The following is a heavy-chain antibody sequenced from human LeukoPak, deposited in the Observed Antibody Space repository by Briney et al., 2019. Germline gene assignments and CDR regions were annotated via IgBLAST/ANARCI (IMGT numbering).Heavy chain of an antibody. CDR1: GFTFSNYA. CDR2: ISGSGSKT. D-gene: IGHD6-13*01. CDR3: ANLIIAAAGYEYFQH. J-gene: IGHJ1*01. Sequence: GGSLRLSCAASGFTFSNYAMSWVRQAPGKGLEWVSTISGSGSKTLYADSVKGRFTISRDSSKNTLYLQMSSLRAEDTAVYYCANLIIAAAGYEYFQHWGQGTLVTVSS. V-gene: IGHV3-23*01.